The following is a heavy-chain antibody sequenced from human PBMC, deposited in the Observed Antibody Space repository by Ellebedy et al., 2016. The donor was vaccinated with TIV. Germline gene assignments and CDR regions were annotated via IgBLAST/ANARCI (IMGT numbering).Heavy chain of an antibody. D-gene: IGHD3-9*01. CDR1: GGSFSGYY. J-gene: IGHJ3*02. CDR3: ARDYYDILTGYYNDI. Sequence: MPSETLSLTCAVYGGSFSGYYWSWIRQPPGKGLEWIGEINHSGSTNYNLSLKSRVTISVDKSKNQFSLKLSSVTAADTAVYYCARDYYDILTGYYNDIWGQGTMVTVSS. CDR2: INHSGST. V-gene: IGHV4-34*01.